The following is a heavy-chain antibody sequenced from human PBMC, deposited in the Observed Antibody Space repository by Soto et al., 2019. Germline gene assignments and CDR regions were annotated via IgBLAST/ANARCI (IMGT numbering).Heavy chain of an antibody. D-gene: IGHD3-10*01. V-gene: IGHV3-7*05. J-gene: IGHJ4*02. CDR3: TRLMVRGVMWLDY. CDR2: INQDGSEK. CDR1: GFSFSSYS. Sequence: EVQLVESGGGLVQPGGSLRLSCAASGFSFSSYSMSWVRQAPGKGLEWVANINQDGSEKYYVDSVKGRFIISRDTAENSLDLQMSSLIAEDTAVYYCTRLMVRGVMWLDYWGQGALVTVSS.